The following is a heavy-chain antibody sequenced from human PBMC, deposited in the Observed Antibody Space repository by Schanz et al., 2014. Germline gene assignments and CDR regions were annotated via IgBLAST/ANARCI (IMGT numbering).Heavy chain of an antibody. J-gene: IGHJ4*02. CDR2: ISGSGGST. V-gene: IGHV3-23*01. Sequence: EVHLLESGGGLVQPGGSLRLSCAASGFTFSSYAMSWVRQAPGKGLELVSAISGSGGSTYYAYSVKGLFTISRDNSKTTLYLQMNSLRAEATAVYYCAKSLESCPGGRCSRGYFDYWGQGTLVTVSS. CDR1: GFTFSSYA. D-gene: IGHD2-8*02. CDR3: AKSLESCPGGRCSRGYFDY.